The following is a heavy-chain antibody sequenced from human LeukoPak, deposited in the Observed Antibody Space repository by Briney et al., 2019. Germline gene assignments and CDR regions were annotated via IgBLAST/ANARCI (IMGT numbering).Heavy chain of an antibody. CDR3: SIPGHCTKGVCRFGGLGDY. CDR1: GFTFSSYA. CDR2: ISSNGGST. V-gene: IGHV3-64D*09. Sequence: GGSLRLSCSASGFTFSSYAMHWVRQAPGKGLEYVSAISSNGGSTYYADSVKGRFTISRDNSKNTLYLQMSSLRAEDTAVYYCSIPGHCTKGVCRFGGLGDYGRQGTLVSVS. J-gene: IGHJ4*02. D-gene: IGHD2-8*01.